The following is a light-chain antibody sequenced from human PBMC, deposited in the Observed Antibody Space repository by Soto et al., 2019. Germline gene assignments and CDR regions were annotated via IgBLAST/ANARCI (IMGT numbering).Light chain of an antibody. V-gene: IGLV2-23*01. CDR2: EGG. J-gene: IGLJ1*01. CDR1: SSDVGSYNL. Sequence: QSVLTKPASVSGSPGQSITLSCTGTSSDVGSYNLVSWYQQHPGKAPKLMISEGGKRPSGVSNRFSGSKSGNTASLTISGLQAEDEADYYCCSFAGGSTYVFGTGTKLTVL. CDR3: CSFAGGSTYV.